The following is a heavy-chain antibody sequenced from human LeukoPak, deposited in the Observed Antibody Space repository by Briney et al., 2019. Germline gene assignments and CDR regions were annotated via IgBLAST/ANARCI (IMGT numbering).Heavy chain of an antibody. D-gene: IGHD3-10*01. CDR3: ARSGSFDY. CDR2: INPNNGNT. CDR1: GYTFTGYY. V-gene: IGHV1-2*02. J-gene: IGHJ4*02. Sequence: ASVKVSCKASGYTFTGYYTHWVRQAPGQGLEWMGWINPNNGNTNYTQKFQGRVTVTRDTSISTAYMELSRLRSDDTAVYYCARSGSFDYWGQGTLVTVSS.